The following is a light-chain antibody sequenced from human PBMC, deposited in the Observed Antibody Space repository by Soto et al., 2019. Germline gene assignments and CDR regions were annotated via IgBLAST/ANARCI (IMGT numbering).Light chain of an antibody. CDR1: QGTGNR. Sequence: AIQMTQSPSSLSASVGDRVTITCRASQGTGNRLAWYQQKPGKAPKLLIYDASTLQSGVPSRFSGSGSGTDFTLTISSLQPEDFATYYCLRDYHGWTFGQGTKVEIK. J-gene: IGKJ1*01. V-gene: IGKV1-6*01. CDR2: DAS. CDR3: LRDYHGWT.